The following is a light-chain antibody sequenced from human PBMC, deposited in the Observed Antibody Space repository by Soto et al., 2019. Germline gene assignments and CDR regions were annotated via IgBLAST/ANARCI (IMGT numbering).Light chain of an antibody. CDR2: GAS. CDR1: QSVSSN. J-gene: IGKJ1*01. CDR3: QQRSDWHRT. V-gene: IGKV3-11*01. Sequence: EVVLTQSPATLSLSPGERATLSCRASQSVSSNLAWYQQKPGQAPRLLLYGASNRATGIPARFSGSGSGTDFTLTISSLEPEDFAVYYCQQRSDWHRTFGQGTKVEIK.